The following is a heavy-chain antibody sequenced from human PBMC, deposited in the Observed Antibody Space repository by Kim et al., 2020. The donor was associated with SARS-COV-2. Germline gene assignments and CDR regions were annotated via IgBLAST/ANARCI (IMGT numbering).Heavy chain of an antibody. J-gene: IGHJ4*02. Sequence: ASVKVSCKASGYTSNTYGLHWVRQAPGQGLEWMGWINPNTGNTTYAQGFTGGLVFSLESFVSTAYLRINSLKPEDTARNYGARAGELALNYWGRGTRFT. CDR3: ARAGELALNY. V-gene: IGHV7-4-1*02. D-gene: IGHD6-13*01. CDR2: INPNTGNT. CDR1: GYTSNTYG.